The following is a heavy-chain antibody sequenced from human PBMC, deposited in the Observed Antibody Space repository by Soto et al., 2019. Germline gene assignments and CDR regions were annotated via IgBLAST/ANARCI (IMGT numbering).Heavy chain of an antibody. Sequence: QLQLQESGPGLVKPSETLSLTCTVSGGSISSSSFHWGWIRQPPGKGLEWIGSIYYSGSTYYSPSLKSRVTIXXDXSXXPFPLKLSSVTAADTAVYYCARRERAAGTDWWFDPWGQGTLVTVSS. CDR2: IYYSGST. J-gene: IGHJ5*02. CDR1: GGSISSSSFH. D-gene: IGHD6-13*01. CDR3: ARRERAAGTDWWFDP. V-gene: IGHV4-39*01.